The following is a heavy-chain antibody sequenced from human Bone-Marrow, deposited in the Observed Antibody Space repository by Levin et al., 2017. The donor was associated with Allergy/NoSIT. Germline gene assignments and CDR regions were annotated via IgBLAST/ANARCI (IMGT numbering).Heavy chain of an antibody. CDR2: IYPGDSDT. CDR3: ARRGWGIVGATGDWFDP. D-gene: IGHD1-26*01. V-gene: IGHV5-51*01. CDR1: GYSFTSYW. Sequence: GESLKISCKGSGYSFTSYWIGWVRQMPGKGLEWMGIIYPGDSDTRYSPSFQGQVTISADKSISTAYLQWSGLKASDTAMYYCARRGWGIVGATGDWFDPWGQGTLVTVSS. J-gene: IGHJ5*02.